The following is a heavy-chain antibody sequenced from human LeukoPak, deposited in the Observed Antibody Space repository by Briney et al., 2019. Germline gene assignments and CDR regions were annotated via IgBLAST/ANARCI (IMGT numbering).Heavy chain of an antibody. CDR1: GFTFSSYW. CDR3: AKDIIAGTFLGYCSSTSCNGAFDI. V-gene: IGHV3-7*01. CDR2: IKQDGSEK. Sequence: GGSLRLSCAASGFTFSSYWMSWVRQAPGKGLEWVANIKQDGSEKYYVDSVKGRFTISRDNAKNSLYLQMNSLRAEDTAVYYCAKDIIAGTFLGYCSSTSCNGAFDIWGQGTMVTVSS. D-gene: IGHD2-2*01. J-gene: IGHJ3*02.